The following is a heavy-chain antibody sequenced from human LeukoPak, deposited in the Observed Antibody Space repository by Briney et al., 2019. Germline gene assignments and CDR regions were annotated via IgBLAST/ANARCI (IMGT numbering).Heavy chain of an antibody. CDR3: ARDQWGIAAAYDYYYYMDV. CDR1: GESFNGYY. V-gene: IGHV4-4*07. Sequence: SETLSLTCAVYGESFNGYYWRWIRQPAGKPLECIGRIYTSGSPNYNPSLKSRVTMSVDTSKNQFSLKLSSVAAADTAVYYCARDQWGIAAAYDYYYYMDVWGKGTTVTVSS. J-gene: IGHJ6*03. D-gene: IGHD6-13*01. CDR2: IYTSGSP.